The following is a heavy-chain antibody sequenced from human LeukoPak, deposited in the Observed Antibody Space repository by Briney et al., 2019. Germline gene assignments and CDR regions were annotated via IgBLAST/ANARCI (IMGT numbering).Heavy chain of an antibody. CDR3: ASGSYYDILTGNDY. CDR1: GFTVSSNS. D-gene: IGHD3-9*01. J-gene: IGHJ4*02. CDR2: IYSDDT. V-gene: IGHV3-53*01. Sequence: QTGGSLRLSCTVSGFTVSSNSMSWVRQAPGKGLEWVSFIYSDDTHYSDSVKGRFTISRDNSKNTLYLQMNSLRAEDTAVYYCASGSYYDILTGNDYWGQGTLVTVSS.